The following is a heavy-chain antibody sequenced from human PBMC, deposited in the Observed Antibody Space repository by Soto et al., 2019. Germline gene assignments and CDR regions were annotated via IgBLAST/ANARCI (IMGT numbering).Heavy chain of an antibody. J-gene: IGHJ6*02. CDR1: GGSISSGGYY. D-gene: IGHD2-2*01. Sequence: SETLSLTCTVSGGSISSGGYYWSWIRQHPGKGLEWIGYIYYSGSTYYNPSLKSRVTISVDTSKNQFSLKLGSVTAADTAVYYCARDRRYCSSTSCYEDYYYGMDVWGQGTTVTVSS. CDR2: IYYSGST. CDR3: ARDRRYCSSTSCYEDYYYGMDV. V-gene: IGHV4-31*03.